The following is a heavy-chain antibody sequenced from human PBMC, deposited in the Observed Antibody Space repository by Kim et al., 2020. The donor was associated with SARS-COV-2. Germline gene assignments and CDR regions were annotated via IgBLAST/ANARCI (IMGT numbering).Heavy chain of an antibody. V-gene: IGHV5-51*01. Sequence: GESLKISCKGSGYSFTSYWIGWVRQMPGKGLEWMGIIYPGDSDTRYSPSFQGQVTISADKSISTAYLQWSSLKASDTAMYYCARPNYGDYWTERGLSNAEYFQHWGQGTLVTVSS. CDR2: IYPGDSDT. CDR1: GYSFTSYW. J-gene: IGHJ1*01. D-gene: IGHD4-17*01. CDR3: ARPNYGDYWTERGLSNAEYFQH.